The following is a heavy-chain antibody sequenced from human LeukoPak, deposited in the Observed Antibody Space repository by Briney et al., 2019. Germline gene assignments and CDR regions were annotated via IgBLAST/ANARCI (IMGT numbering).Heavy chain of an antibody. CDR3: ARHAIPPYSGGWFDP. CDR2: IYYSGST. D-gene: IGHD1-26*01. Sequence: SETLSLTCTVSGGSISSSSYYWGWIRQPPGKGLEWIVSIYYSGSTYYNPSLKSRVTISVDTSKNQFSLKLSSVTAADTAVYYCARHAIPPYSGGWFDPWGQGTLVTVSS. V-gene: IGHV4-39*01. CDR1: GGSISSSSYY. J-gene: IGHJ5*02.